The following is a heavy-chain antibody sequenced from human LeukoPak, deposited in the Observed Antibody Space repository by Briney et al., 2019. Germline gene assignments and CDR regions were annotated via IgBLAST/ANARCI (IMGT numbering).Heavy chain of an antibody. V-gene: IGHV1-2*02. Sequence: ASVKVSCKASGYTFTSYYMHWVRQAPGQGLEWMGWINPKSGGANYAQKFQGRVTMTWDTSISTAYMELSRLRSDDTAVYYCARDDRGYSGYEPGGWFDPWGQGTLVTVSS. CDR1: GYTFTSYY. CDR2: INPKSGGA. CDR3: ARDDRGYSGYEPGGWFDP. J-gene: IGHJ5*02. D-gene: IGHD5-12*01.